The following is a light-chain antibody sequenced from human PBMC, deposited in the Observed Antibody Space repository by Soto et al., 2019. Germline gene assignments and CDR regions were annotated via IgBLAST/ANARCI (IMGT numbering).Light chain of an antibody. CDR3: QQYVSYPLT. CDR1: QSISSW. CDR2: KAS. Sequence: DSQMTQSPSTLSASVGDRVTITCRASQSISSWLAWYQQKPGKAPNLLISKASSLETGVPSRFSGSGSGTEFTLTISSLQPDDVATYSCQQYVSYPLTFGGGTKVDIK. J-gene: IGKJ4*01. V-gene: IGKV1-5*03.